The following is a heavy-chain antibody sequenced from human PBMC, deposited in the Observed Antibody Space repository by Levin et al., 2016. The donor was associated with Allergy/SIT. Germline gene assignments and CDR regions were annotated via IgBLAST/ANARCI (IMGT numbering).Heavy chain of an antibody. CDR2: IWYDGSKK. CDR3: ARTYCTNGACSNWLHYYYYMDV. CDR1: GFTFSLYD. V-gene: IGHV3-33*01. J-gene: IGHJ6*03. D-gene: IGHD2-8*01. Sequence: GESLKISCAASGFTFSLYDMHWVRQAPGKGLEWVAVIWYDGSKKYYADSVKGRFTISRDDSKDTLYLQMNSLRAEDTALYYCARTYCTNGACSNWLHYYYYMDVWGKGTTVTVSS.